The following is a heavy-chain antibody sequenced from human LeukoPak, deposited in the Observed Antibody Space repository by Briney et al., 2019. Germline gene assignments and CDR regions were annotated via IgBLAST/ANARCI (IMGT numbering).Heavy chain of an antibody. CDR1: GYSISSGYY. J-gene: IGHJ4*02. Sequence: PSETLSLTCTVSGYSISSGYYWGWIRQPPGKGLEWIGSIYHSGSTYYNPSLKSRVTISVDTSKNQFSLKLSSVTAADTAVYYCARHDAGIAARPFDNWGQGTLVTVSS. D-gene: IGHD6-6*01. CDR3: ARHDAGIAARPFDN. CDR2: IYHSGST. V-gene: IGHV4-38-2*02.